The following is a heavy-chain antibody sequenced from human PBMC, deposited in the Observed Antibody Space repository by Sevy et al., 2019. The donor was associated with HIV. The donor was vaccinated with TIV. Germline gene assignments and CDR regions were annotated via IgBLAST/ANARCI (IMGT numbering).Heavy chain of an antibody. D-gene: IGHD2-21*02. V-gene: IGHV3-23*01. Sequence: GGSLRLSCAASGFTFSSYAMSWVRQAPGKGLEWVSAISGSGGSTYYADSVKGRFTISSDNSKNTLDLQMNSLRAEDTAVYYCAKFVVVTAMRPSYFDLWGQGTLVTVS. CDR2: ISGSGGST. J-gene: IGHJ4*02. CDR1: GFTFSSYA. CDR3: AKFVVVTAMRPSYFDL.